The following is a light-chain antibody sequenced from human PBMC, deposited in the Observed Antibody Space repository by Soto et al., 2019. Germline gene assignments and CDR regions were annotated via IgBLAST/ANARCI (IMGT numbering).Light chain of an antibody. V-gene: IGKV3-15*01. CDR1: QSVSSN. CDR2: GAS. Sequence: EIVMTQSPVTLSVSPGERATLSCRASQSVSSNLAWYQQKPGQAPRLLIYGASTRATGIPVRFSGSGSGTEFTLTISSLQSEDFAVYYCQQYNNWHLTFGGGTKVEIK. CDR3: QQYNNWHLT. J-gene: IGKJ4*01.